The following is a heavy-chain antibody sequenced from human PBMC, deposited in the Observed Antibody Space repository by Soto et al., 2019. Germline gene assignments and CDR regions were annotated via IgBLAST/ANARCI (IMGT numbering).Heavy chain of an antibody. CDR3: ARDRYGDSVWEGLDP. CDR1: GGIFSSYG. CDR2: IIPIFATT. V-gene: IGHV1-69*13. Sequence: GASVKVSCKASGGIFSSYGFSWVRQAPGQGLEWMGGIIPIFATTNYAQKFQGRLTITADESTTTAYMELSSLRSEDTAVYYCARDRYGDSVWEGLDPWGQGTLVTVSS. D-gene: IGHD4-17*01. J-gene: IGHJ5*02.